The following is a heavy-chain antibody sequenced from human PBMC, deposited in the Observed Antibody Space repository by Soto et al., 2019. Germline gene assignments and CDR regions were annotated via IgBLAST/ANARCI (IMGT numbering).Heavy chain of an antibody. D-gene: IGHD4-17*01. J-gene: IGHJ6*04. V-gene: IGHV3-13*01. Sequence: EVQLVESGGGLVQPGGSLRLSCAASGFTFSSYDMHWVRQATGKGLEWVSAIGTAGDTYYPGSVKGRFTISRENAKNSLYLQMNSLRAGDTAVYYCARGRSYGDLVWGSLDVWGKGTTVTVSS. CDR3: ARGRSYGDLVWGSLDV. CDR1: GFTFSSYD. CDR2: IGTAGDT.